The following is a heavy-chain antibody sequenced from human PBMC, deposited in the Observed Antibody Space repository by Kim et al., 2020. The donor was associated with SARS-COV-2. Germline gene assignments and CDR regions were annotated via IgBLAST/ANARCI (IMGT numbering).Heavy chain of an antibody. CDR3: AKEHPSSGWPAFDC. J-gene: IGHJ4*02. V-gene: IGHV3-23*01. Sequence: ANSVKGRFTVTRDIAKAKLYLQMNSLRAEDTALYYSAKEHPSSGWPAFDCWGQGTLVTVSS. D-gene: IGHD6-19*01.